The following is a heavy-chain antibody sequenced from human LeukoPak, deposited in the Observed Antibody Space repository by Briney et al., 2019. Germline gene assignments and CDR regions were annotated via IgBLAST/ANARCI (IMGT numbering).Heavy chain of an antibody. D-gene: IGHD3-10*01. CDR2: IYYSGST. V-gene: IGHV4-59*08. J-gene: IGHJ6*02. CDR3: ARRITMVRGVIWNGMDV. CDR1: GGSISSDY. Sequence: PSETLSLTCTVSGGSISSDYCSWIRQPPGKGLEWIGYIYYSGSTSYNPSLKSRATISVDTSKNQFSLKLSSVTAADTAVYYCARRITMVRGVIWNGMDVWGQGTTVTVSS.